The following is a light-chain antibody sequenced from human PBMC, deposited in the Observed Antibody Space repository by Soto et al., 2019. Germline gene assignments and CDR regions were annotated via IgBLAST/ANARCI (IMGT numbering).Light chain of an antibody. CDR1: QTISSW. CDR2: KAS. CDR3: QQYNSYSWT. J-gene: IGKJ1*01. Sequence: DIQMTPSPSTLSGSVVDRVTITCRASQTISSWLAWYQQKPGKAPRLLIYKASNLESGVPSRFSGSGSGTEFTLIITSLQPGDSATYYCQQYNSYSWTFGQGTKVDIK. V-gene: IGKV1-5*03.